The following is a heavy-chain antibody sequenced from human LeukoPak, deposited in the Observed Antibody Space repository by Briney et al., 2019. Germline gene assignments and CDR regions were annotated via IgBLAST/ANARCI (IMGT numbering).Heavy chain of an antibody. V-gene: IGHV3-7*01. J-gene: IGHJ4*02. CDR3: AGDMYISSWSFDY. CDR2: IKRDGSEK. CDR1: GFTFNTYW. Sequence: GGSLRLSCAAPGFTFNTYWMSWVRQAPGKGLEWVANIKRDGSEKYYVDSVKGRFTISRDNAKNSLYLQINSLRAEDTAVYYCAGDMYISSWSFDYWGQGTLVTVSS. D-gene: IGHD6-13*01.